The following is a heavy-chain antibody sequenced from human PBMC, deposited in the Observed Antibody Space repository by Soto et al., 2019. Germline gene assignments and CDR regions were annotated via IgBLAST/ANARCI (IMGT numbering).Heavy chain of an antibody. D-gene: IGHD3-16*02. V-gene: IGHV4-59*01. CDR3: ARIGGYHGPLDY. Sequence: LSLTRSVSGVSISSYFWSWIRQPPGRGLEWIGYTYHRGSTNYSPSLKSRVAISLDTSENQFSLKVSSVTAADTAVYDCARIGGYHGPLDYWGQGTPVTVSS. J-gene: IGHJ4*02. CDR1: GVSISSYF. CDR2: TYHRGST.